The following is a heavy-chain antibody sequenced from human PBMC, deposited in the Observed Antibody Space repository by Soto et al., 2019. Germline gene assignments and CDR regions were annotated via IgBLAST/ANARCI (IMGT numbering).Heavy chain of an antibody. CDR1: GGSISSGVYY. D-gene: IGHD3-3*01. CDR3: ARAVVTIFGVVNYYYGMDV. V-gene: IGHV4-31*03. J-gene: IGHJ6*02. CDR2: IYYSGST. Sequence: SETLSLTCTVSGGSISSGVYYWIWIRQHPGKVLDWIGYIYYSGSTYYNPSLKSRVTISVDTSKNQFSLKLSSVTAADTAVYYCARAVVTIFGVVNYYYGMDVWGQGTTVTVSS.